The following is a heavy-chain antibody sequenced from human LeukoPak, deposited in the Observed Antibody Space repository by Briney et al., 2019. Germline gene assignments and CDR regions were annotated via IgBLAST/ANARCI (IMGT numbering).Heavy chain of an antibody. J-gene: IGHJ6*03. CDR3: AREYCTSTSCYLQSNYYYYMDV. D-gene: IGHD2-2*01. CDR2: IYTSGSS. Sequence: SETLSLTCTVSGGSISSYYWSWIRQPAGKGLEWIGRIYTSGSSNYNPSLKSRVTMSVDTSKNQFSLKLSSVTAADTAVYYCAREYCTSTSCYLQSNYYYYMDVWGKGTTVTVSS. CDR1: GGSISSYY. V-gene: IGHV4-4*07.